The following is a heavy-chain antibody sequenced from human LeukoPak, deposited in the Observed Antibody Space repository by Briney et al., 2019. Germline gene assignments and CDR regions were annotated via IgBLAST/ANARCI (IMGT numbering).Heavy chain of an antibody. Sequence: PSETLSLTRTVSGGSIGSYYWSWIRQPPGKGLEWIGYIYYSGSTNYNPSLKSRVTISVDTSKNQFSLKLSSVTAADTAVYYCARGVLAAGYWGQGTLVTVSS. CDR3: ARGVLAAGY. CDR2: IYYSGST. CDR1: GGSIGSYY. D-gene: IGHD6-25*01. V-gene: IGHV4-59*01. J-gene: IGHJ4*02.